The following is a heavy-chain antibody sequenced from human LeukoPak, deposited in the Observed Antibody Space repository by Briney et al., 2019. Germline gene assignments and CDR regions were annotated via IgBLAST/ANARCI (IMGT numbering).Heavy chain of an antibody. CDR2: IYYSGST. Sequence: SETLSLTCAVYGGSFSGYYWSWIRQPPGKGLEWIGYIYYSGSTSYNPSLKSRVTISVDTSKNQFSLKLSSVTAADTAVYYCARYYYGSGSPPFYYYYYYMDVWGKGTTVTVSS. D-gene: IGHD3-10*01. V-gene: IGHV4-59*01. CDR1: GGSFSGYY. CDR3: ARYYYGSGSPPFYYYYYYMDV. J-gene: IGHJ6*03.